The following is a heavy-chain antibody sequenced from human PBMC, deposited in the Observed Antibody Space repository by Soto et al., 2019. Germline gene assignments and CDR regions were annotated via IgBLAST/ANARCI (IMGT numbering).Heavy chain of an antibody. CDR1: GYAFTSYA. CDR3: ARGWSSGYYYLRVSTGYDFDY. CDR2: INAGNGNT. J-gene: IGHJ4*02. Sequence: ASVKVSCKASGYAFTSYAMHWVRQAPGQRLEWMGWINAGNGNTKYSQKFQGRVTITRDTSASTAYMELSSLRSEDTAVYYCARGWSSGYYYLRVSTGYDFDYWGQGTPGTTSS. D-gene: IGHD3-22*01. V-gene: IGHV1-3*01.